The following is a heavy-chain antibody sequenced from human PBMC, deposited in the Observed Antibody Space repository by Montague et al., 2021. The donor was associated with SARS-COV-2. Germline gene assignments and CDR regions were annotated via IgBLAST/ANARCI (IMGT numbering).Heavy chain of an antibody. CDR2: TCYRSEWYF. Sequence: CAISGDSVSSHNAAWNWIRHSPPTGLEWVGRTCYRSEWYFDYAISLRGRIAINPDTSKNQFSLQLDSVTLDDTAVYYCARYSYSGTYFGLNDAFDIWGQGTLVTVSS. CDR3: ARYSYSGTYFGLNDAFDI. D-gene: IGHD1-26*01. J-gene: IGHJ3*02. CDR1: GDSVSSHNAA. V-gene: IGHV6-1*01.